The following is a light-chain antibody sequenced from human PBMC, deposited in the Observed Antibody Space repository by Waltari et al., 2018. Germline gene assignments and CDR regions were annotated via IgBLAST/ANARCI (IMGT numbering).Light chain of an antibody. J-gene: IGLJ2*01. CDR2: VNSDGGH. Sequence: QLVVTQSPSASASLGASVKLTCTLSGGHAAYAIAWPPQQSEKLPRFLMRVNSDGGHTKGDGVPERCSGSSSGAERYLTISSLQSEDEADYYCQSWDTGTVVFGGGTKVTVL. CDR3: QSWDTGTVV. V-gene: IGLV4-69*01. CDR1: GGHAAYA.